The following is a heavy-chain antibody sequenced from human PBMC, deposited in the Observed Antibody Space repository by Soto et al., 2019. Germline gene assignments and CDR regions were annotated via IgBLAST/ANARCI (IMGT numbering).Heavy chain of an antibody. CDR2: ISYDGSNK. Sequence: QVQLVESGGGVVQPGRSLRLSCAASGFTFSSYGMHWVRQAPGKGLEWVAVISYDGSNKYYADSVKGRFTISRDNFKNTLYLQMNSLRAEDTAVYYCAKDHPYYDFWSGYNYYGMDVWGQGTTVTVSS. V-gene: IGHV3-30*18. D-gene: IGHD3-3*01. J-gene: IGHJ6*02. CDR1: GFTFSSYG. CDR3: AKDHPYYDFWSGYNYYGMDV.